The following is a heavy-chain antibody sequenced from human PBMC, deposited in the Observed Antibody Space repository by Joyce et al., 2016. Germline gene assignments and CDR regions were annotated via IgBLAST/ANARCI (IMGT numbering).Heavy chain of an antibody. Sequence: QFQLVESGGRVVQPGRSLRLSCRASGFTFNSFAMHWVRQARGKGLEWVAVISHDAERQFYGESSKGRFTISRDNYKNTLDLQMNSLRVEDTAVYYCAKGALADQLLPPADLWGQGTLVTVSS. CDR1: GFTFNSFA. D-gene: IGHD1-1*01. J-gene: IGHJ1*01. V-gene: IGHV3-30*18. CDR3: AKGALADQLLPPADL. CDR2: ISHDAERQ.